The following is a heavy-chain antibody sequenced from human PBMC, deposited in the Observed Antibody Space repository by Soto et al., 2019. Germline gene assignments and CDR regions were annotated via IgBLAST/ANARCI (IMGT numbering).Heavy chain of an antibody. CDR3: AKDPYYYDSSEDDY. V-gene: IGHV4-31*03. J-gene: IGHJ4*02. Sequence: PSETLSLTCTVSGDSISSGGYYWSWVRQHPGKGLEWIGYIYYSGRAFYNPSLQSRVTISVDTSKNNFSLKVTSVTAEDTAVYYCAKDPYYYDSSEDDYWGQGTLVTVSS. CDR2: IYYSGRA. CDR1: GDSISSGGYY. D-gene: IGHD3-22*01.